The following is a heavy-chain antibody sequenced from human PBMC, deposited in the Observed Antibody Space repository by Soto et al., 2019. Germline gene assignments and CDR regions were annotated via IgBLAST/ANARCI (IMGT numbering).Heavy chain of an antibody. CDR1: GGSFSGYY. D-gene: IGHD6-6*01. CDR2: INHSGST. V-gene: IGHV4-34*01. J-gene: IGHJ4*02. Sequence: SETLSLTCAVYGGSFSGYYWSWIRQPPGKGLEWIGEINHSGSTNYNPSLKSRVTISVDTSKNQFSLKLSSVTAADTAVYYCARAMEQLVRKRGYFDYWGQGTLVTVSS. CDR3: ARAMEQLVRKRGYFDY.